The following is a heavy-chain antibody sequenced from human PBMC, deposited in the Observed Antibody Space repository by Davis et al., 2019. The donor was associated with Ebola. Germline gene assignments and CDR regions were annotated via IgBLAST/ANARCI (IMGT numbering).Heavy chain of an antibody. D-gene: IGHD3/OR15-3a*01. CDR1: GYTFTGYY. V-gene: IGHV1-2*04. Sequence: AASVKVSCKASGYTFTGYYMHWVRQAPGQGLEWMGWINPNSGGTNYAQKFQGWVTMTRDTSISTAYMELNSLRAEDTAVYYCARDQRWTGRWFDPWGQGTLVTVSS. J-gene: IGHJ5*02. CDR3: ARDQRWTGRWFDP. CDR2: INPNSGGT.